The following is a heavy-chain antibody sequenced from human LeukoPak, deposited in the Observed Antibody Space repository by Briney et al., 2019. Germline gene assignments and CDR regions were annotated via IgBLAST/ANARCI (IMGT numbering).Heavy chain of an antibody. D-gene: IGHD3-3*01. V-gene: IGHV4-38-2*02. CDR1: GGSFSTYY. J-gene: IGHJ4*02. Sequence: PSETLSLTCTVSGGSFSTYYWGWIRQPPGKGLEWIGSIYHSGSTYYNPSLKSRVTISVDTSKNQFSLKLSSVTAADTAVYYCARDNLYYDFWSGYHDYWGQGTLVTVSS. CDR2: IYHSGST. CDR3: ARDNLYYDFWSGYHDY.